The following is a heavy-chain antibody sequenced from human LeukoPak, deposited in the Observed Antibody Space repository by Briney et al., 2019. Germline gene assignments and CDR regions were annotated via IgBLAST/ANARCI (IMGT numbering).Heavy chain of an antibody. V-gene: IGHV3-23*01. CDR3: ARVDSGNYDY. CDR2: IDGSDGAS. J-gene: IGHJ4*02. Sequence: GGSLRLSCAASGFRFSSYVMSCVRQAPGKGLEYVSSIDGSDGASYYADSVKCRFTISRDNSKNTLFLQMNSLRVEDTAVYYCARVDSGNYDYWGQGTLLTVSS. CDR1: GFRFSSYV. D-gene: IGHD1-26*01.